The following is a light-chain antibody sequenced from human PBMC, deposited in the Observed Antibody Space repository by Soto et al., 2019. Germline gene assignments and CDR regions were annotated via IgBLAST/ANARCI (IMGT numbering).Light chain of an antibody. V-gene: IGLV1-40*01. Sequence: QSVLTQPPSVSGAPGQRVTISCTGSSSNIGAGYDVHWYRQLPGTAPKLLIYGNSNRPSGVPDRFSGSKSGTSASLAITGLQAEDEADYYCQPYDSSLSGSWVFGGGTKLTVL. CDR1: SSNIGAGYD. CDR3: QPYDSSLSGSWV. CDR2: GNS. J-gene: IGLJ2*01.